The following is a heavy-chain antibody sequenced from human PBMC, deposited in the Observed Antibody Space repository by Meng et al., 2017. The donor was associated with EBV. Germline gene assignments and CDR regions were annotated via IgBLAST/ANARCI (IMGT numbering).Heavy chain of an antibody. Sequence: QVQLQESGPGLVKPSETLPLTCTVSGESISSSSYYWGWIRQPPGKGLEWIGNIYYSGSTYYNPSLPSLKSRVTISLNTSKNQFSLRLTSVTAADTAVYYCARDCFSSGWCPYFQRRGQGTLGTVSS. D-gene: IGHD6-13*01. CDR3: ARDCFSSGWCPYFQR. CDR1: GESISSSSYY. J-gene: IGHJ1*01. CDR2: IYYSGST. V-gene: IGHV4-39*07.